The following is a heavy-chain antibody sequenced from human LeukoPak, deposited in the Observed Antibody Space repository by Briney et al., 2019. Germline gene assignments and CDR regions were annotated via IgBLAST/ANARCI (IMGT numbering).Heavy chain of an antibody. Sequence: GGSLRLSCAASGFTFSSYAMTWVRQAPGKGLEWVANIKQDGSEKYYVDSVKGRFTISRDNAKNSLYLQVNSLRAEDTAVYYCARVYHSSSGRAIDYWGQGTLVTVSS. V-gene: IGHV3-7*01. CDR1: GFTFSSYA. CDR3: ARVYHSSSGRAIDY. D-gene: IGHD6-6*01. J-gene: IGHJ4*02. CDR2: IKQDGSEK.